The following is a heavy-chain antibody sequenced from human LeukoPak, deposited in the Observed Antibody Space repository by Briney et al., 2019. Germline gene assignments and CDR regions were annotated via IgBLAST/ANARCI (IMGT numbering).Heavy chain of an antibody. J-gene: IGHJ3*02. V-gene: IGHV3-53*01. D-gene: IGHD4-11*01. CDR3: ARVLTTWDAFDI. Sequence: GGSLRLSCAASGFTFSSYSMNWVRQAPGKGLEWVSVIYSGGSTYYADSVKGRFTISRDNSKNTLYLQMNSLRAEDTAVYYCARVLTTWDAFDIWGQGTMVTVSS. CDR1: GFTFSSYS. CDR2: IYSGGST.